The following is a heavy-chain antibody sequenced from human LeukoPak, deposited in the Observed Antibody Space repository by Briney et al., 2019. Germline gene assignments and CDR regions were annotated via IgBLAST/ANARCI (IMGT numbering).Heavy chain of an antibody. CDR1: GGSISSGNW. Sequence: SETLSLTCAVSGGSISSGNWWSWVRQPPGKGLEWIGEIFHSGSTNFNPSLKSRVTISIDKSKNQFSLKLSSVTAADTAVYYCARHYRMVRGVAFDYWGQGTLVTVSS. D-gene: IGHD3-10*01. CDR2: IFHSGST. CDR3: ARHYRMVRGVAFDY. V-gene: IGHV4-4*02. J-gene: IGHJ4*02.